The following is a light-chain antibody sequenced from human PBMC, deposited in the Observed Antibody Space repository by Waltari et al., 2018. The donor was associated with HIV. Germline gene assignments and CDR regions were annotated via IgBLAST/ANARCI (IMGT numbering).Light chain of an antibody. CDR1: TAALSSSSK. Sequence: VVTRERPLTVSPEGTATRTCGTSTAALSSSSKPRWFQQRPGQAPRPLILSSKKRHSWTPEHYSGSRLGDKAARTLSPVQPEDEADYHCPLYYGVRRPSWVFGGGTKLTV. V-gene: IGLV7-43*01. J-gene: IGLJ3*02. CDR2: SSK. CDR3: PLYYGVRRPSWV.